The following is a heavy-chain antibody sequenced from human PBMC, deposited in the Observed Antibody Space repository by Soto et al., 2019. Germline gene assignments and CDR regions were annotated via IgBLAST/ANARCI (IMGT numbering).Heavy chain of an antibody. CDR3: AILPCSSTSCYAELEDDYYYYYMDV. Sequence: GASVKVSCKASGYTFTSYGISWVRQAPGQGLEWMGWISAYNGNTGYAQKFQGRVTMTRNTSISTAYMELSSLGSEDTAVYYCAILPCSSTSCYAELEDDYYYYYMDVWGKGTTVTVSS. CDR1: GYTFTSYG. D-gene: IGHD2-2*01. CDR2: ISAYNGNT. J-gene: IGHJ6*03. V-gene: IGHV1-8*02.